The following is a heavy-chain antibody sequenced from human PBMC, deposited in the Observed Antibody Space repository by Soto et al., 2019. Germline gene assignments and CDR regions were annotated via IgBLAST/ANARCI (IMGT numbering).Heavy chain of an antibody. D-gene: IGHD3-10*01. V-gene: IGHV3-7*01. Sequence: GGSLRLSCAASGFTFSSYWMSWVRQAPGKGLEWVANIKQDGSEKYYVDSVKGRFTITRDNAKNSLYLQMNSLRAEDTAVYCCAGSQPTYYYGSGSSLNAFDIWGQGTMVTVSS. CDR1: GFTFSSYW. CDR3: AGSQPTYYYGSGSSLNAFDI. J-gene: IGHJ3*02. CDR2: IKQDGSEK.